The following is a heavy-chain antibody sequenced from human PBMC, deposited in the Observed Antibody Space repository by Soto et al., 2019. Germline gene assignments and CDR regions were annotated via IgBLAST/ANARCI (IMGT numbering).Heavy chain of an antibody. CDR3: ARGPTRPTHYFDY. Sequence: QVQLQQWGAGLLKPSETLSLTCAVYGGSFSGYYWSWIRQPPGKGLEWIGEINHSGSTNYNPSLTGPVXXSXDXXTNQFSLTLSSVTAADTAVYYCARGPTRPTHYFDYWGQGNLVTVSS. J-gene: IGHJ4*02. CDR2: INHSGST. D-gene: IGHD2-2*01. CDR1: GGSFSGYY. V-gene: IGHV4-34*01.